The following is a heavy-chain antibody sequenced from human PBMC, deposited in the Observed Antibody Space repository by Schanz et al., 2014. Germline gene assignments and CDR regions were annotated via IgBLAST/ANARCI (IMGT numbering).Heavy chain of an antibody. J-gene: IGHJ4*02. D-gene: IGHD3-10*01. CDR2: ISGYNGDT. CDR3: ARDRVSFVRGPLRVD. V-gene: IGHV1-18*01. Sequence: QVQLVQSGVEVKRPGASVRVSCKASGYSFTDYAIHWVRQAPGQGLEWMGGISGYNGDTNYAPKFQDRVTMTTDTSTGITSLELRNLKSDDTAVYYCARDRVSFVRGPLRVDWGQGTQVIVSS. CDR1: GYSFTDYA.